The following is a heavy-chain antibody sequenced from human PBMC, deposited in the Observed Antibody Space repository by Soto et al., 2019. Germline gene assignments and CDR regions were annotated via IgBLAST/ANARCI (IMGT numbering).Heavy chain of an antibody. V-gene: IGHV4-34*01. Sequence: SETLSLTCAVYGGSFSGYYWSWIRQPPGKGLEWIGEINHSGSTNYNPSLKSRVTISVDTSKNKFSLKLSSVTDADTAVYYCARTSLGHYYYYYGMDVWGQGTTVTVS. J-gene: IGHJ6*02. CDR1: GGSFSGYY. CDR2: INHSGST. CDR3: ARTSLGHYYYYYGMDV.